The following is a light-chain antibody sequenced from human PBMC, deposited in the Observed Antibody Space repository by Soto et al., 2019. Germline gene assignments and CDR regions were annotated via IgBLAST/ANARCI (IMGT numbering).Light chain of an antibody. Sequence: QSVLTQPASVSGSPGQSITISCTGTSSDVGGYNYVSWYQLHPGKAPKLMVYEVSNRPSGVSDRFSGSTSGSTASLTISGLQAEDEAEYYCCSYVGATTYVFGSGTKVTVL. J-gene: IGLJ1*01. CDR1: SSDVGGYNY. V-gene: IGLV2-14*01. CDR2: EVS. CDR3: CSYVGATTYV.